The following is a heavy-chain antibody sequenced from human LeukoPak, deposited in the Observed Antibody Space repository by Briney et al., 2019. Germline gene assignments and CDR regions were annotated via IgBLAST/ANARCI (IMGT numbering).Heavy chain of an antibody. J-gene: IGHJ4*02. D-gene: IGHD6-19*01. CDR2: ISGSGGNT. Sequence: GGSLRLSCAASGFTFSNYVMSWVRQAPGKGLEWVSVISGSGGNTYYADSVKGRFTISRDNSKNTLYVQMNSLRAEDTAVYYCAKLSDSSGWYYFDYWGQGTLVTVSS. CDR3: AKLSDSSGWYYFDY. CDR1: GFTFSNYV. V-gene: IGHV3-23*01.